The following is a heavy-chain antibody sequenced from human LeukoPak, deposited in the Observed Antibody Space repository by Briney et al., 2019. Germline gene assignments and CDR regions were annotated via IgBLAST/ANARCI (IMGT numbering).Heavy chain of an antibody. V-gene: IGHV5-51*01. D-gene: IGHD6-19*01. J-gene: IGHJ6*03. CDR3: ARQASGAVAGDDYYYYMDV. CDR2: IYPGDSDT. Sequence: KCGESLKISCKGSGYSFTSYWIGWVRQMPGKGLEWMGIIYPGDSDTRYSPSFQGQVTISADKSISTAYLQWSSLKASDTAMYYCARQASGAVAGDDYYYYMDVWGKGTTVTVSS. CDR1: GYSFTSYW.